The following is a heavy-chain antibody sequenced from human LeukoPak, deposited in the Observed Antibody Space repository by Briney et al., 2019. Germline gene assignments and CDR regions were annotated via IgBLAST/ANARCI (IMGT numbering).Heavy chain of an antibody. CDR2: IIPIFGTA. D-gene: IGHD2-2*02. Sequence: ASVKVSCKASGGTFSSYAISWVRQAPGQGLEWMGGIIPIFGTANYAQKFQGRVTITADKSTSTAYMELSSLRSEDTAVYYCARDRGLGYCSSTSCYTMDVWGKGTTVTVSS. CDR1: GGTFSSYA. CDR3: ARDRGLGYCSSTSCYTMDV. J-gene: IGHJ6*03. V-gene: IGHV1-69*06.